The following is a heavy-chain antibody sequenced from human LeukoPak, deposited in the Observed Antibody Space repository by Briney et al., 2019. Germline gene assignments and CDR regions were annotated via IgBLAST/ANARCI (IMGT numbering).Heavy chain of an antibody. CDR3: AKGYCASFTCYSRFDP. Sequence: PGGSLRLSCAASGFTFSSYAMSWVRQAPGKGLEWVSAISGSGGTTYYADSVKGRFTISRDNYKNKLFLQMNSLRAEDTALYYCAKGYCASFTCYSRFDPWGQGTLVTVSP. D-gene: IGHD2-21*02. CDR1: GFTFSSYA. V-gene: IGHV3-23*01. CDR2: ISGSGGTT. J-gene: IGHJ5*02.